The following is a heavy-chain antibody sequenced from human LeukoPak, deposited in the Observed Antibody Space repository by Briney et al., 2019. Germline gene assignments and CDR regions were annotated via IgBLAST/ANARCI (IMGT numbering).Heavy chain of an antibody. CDR3: ARGLRLGGDAFDI. J-gene: IGHJ3*02. CDR2: ISGSGGST. Sequence: PGGSLRLSCAASGFSFDSYAMSWVRQAPGKGLEWVSAISGSGGSTYFADSVKGRFTISRDNAKNSLYLQMNSLRAEDTAVYYCARGLRLGGDAFDIWGQGTMVTVSS. V-gene: IGHV3-23*01. CDR1: GFSFDSYA. D-gene: IGHD7-27*01.